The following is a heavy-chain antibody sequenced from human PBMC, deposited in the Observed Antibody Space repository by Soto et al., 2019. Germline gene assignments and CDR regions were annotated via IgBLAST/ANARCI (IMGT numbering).Heavy chain of an antibody. CDR1: GDSVSSNTAS. D-gene: IGHD5-12*01. Sequence: SQTLSLTCAISGDSVSSNTASWSWSIQAPSICLEWLVRTYFRSKCYNDYAVSVKSRIIINPDTSNNQFSLQLNSVTPEDTAVYFCAKGDNLGPKTGYAFDPWGQGIMVTVSS. CDR3: AKGDNLGPKTGYAFDP. J-gene: IGHJ5*02. V-gene: IGHV6-1*01. CDR2: TYFRSKCYN.